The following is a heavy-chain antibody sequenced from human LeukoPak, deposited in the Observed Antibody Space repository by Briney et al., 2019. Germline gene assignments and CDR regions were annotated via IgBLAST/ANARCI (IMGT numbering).Heavy chain of an antibody. J-gene: IGHJ4*02. V-gene: IGHV2-70*11. D-gene: IGHD3-3*01. CDR3: ARIRITIFGVVIPDY. Sequence: TLSLTCTVSGGSISSYYWSWIRQPPGKALEWLARIDWDDDKYYSTSLKTRLTISKDTSKNQVVLTMTNMDPVDTATYYCARIRITIFGVVIPDYWGQGTLVTVSS. CDR1: GGSISSYYW. CDR2: IDWDDDK.